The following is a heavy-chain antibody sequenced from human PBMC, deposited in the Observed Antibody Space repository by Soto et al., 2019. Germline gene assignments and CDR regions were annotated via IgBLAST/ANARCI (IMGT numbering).Heavy chain of an antibody. D-gene: IGHD4-4*01. CDR1: GFTFSNAW. CDR2: IKSKTDGGTT. CDR3: TTREVTTGNYYYYGMDV. Sequence: LRLSCAASGFTFSNAWMSWVRQAPGKGLEWVGRIKSKTDGGTTDYAAPVKGRFTISRDDSKNTLYLQMNSLKTEDTAVYYCTTREVTTGNYYYYGMDVWGQGTTVTVSS. V-gene: IGHV3-15*01. J-gene: IGHJ6*02.